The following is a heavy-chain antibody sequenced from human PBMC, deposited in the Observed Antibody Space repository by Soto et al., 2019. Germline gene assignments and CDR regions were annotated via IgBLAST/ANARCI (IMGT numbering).Heavy chain of an antibody. CDR1: GFTFSSYS. D-gene: IGHD2-2*01. CDR2: ISSSSSYI. CDR3: AVGLGYCSSTSCYADAFDI. J-gene: IGHJ3*02. V-gene: IGHV3-21*01. Sequence: GGSLRLSCAASGFTFSSYSMNWVRQAPGKGLEWVSSISSSSSYIYYADSVKGRFTISRDNAKNSLYLQMNSLRAEDTAVYYCAVGLGYCSSTSCYADAFDIWGQGTMVTVSS.